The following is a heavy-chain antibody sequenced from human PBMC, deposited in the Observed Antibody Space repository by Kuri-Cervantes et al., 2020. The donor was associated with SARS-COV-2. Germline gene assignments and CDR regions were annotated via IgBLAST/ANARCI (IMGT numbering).Heavy chain of an antibody. J-gene: IGHJ4*02. D-gene: IGHD3-3*01. V-gene: IGHV4-59*01. CDR3: ASTYYDFWSGYYGGYDY. CDR2: VFYSGST. CDR1: GGSISNYY. Sequence: GSLRLSCTVSGGSISNYYWSWIRQPPGKGLEWIGNVFYSGSTNYNPSLKSRVTISVDTSKNQFSLKLSSVTAADTAVYYCASTYYDFWSGYYGGYDYWGQGTRVTVSS.